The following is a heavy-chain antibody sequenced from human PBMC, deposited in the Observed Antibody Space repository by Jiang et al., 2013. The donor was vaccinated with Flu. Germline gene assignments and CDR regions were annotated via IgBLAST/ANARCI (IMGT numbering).Heavy chain of an antibody. V-gene: IGHV4-59*01. J-gene: IGHJ6*02. Sequence: GPGLVKPSETLSLTCTVSGGSISSYYWSWIRQPPGKGLEWIGYIYYSGSTNYNPSLKSRVTISVDTSKNQFSLKLSSVTAADTAVYYCARVPGSYYNHAYYYYGMDVWGQGTTVTVSS. CDR1: GGSISSYY. D-gene: IGHD3-10*01. CDR2: IYYSGST. CDR3: ARVPGSYYNHAYYYYGMDV.